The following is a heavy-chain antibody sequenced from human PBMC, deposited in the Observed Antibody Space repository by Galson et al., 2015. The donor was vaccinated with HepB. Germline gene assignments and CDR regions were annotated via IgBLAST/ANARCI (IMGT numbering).Heavy chain of an antibody. CDR2: ISPSGST. Sequence: LSLTCAVSGSSISSYYWWSWVRQSPGKGLEWIGEISPSGSTNYNPSLKSRVTISVDKSKNQFSLKLSSVTAADTAVYYCATAGPWGQGILVTVSS. V-gene: IGHV4-4*02. CDR3: ATAGP. CDR1: GSSISSYYW. D-gene: IGHD6-13*01. J-gene: IGHJ5*02.